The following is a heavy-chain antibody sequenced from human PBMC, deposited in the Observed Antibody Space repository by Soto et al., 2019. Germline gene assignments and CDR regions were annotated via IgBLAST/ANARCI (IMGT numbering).Heavy chain of an antibody. CDR2: INPSGGST. J-gene: IGHJ6*03. CDR1: GYTFTSYY. CDR3: ARGVTIFDPVYYYYMDV. V-gene: IGHV1-46*03. Sequence: ASVKVSFKASGYTFTSYYMHWVRQAPGQGLEWMGIINPSGGSTSYAQKFQGRVTMTRDTSTSTVYMELSSLRSEDTAVYYCARGVTIFDPVYYYYMDVWGKGTTVTVSS. D-gene: IGHD3-3*01.